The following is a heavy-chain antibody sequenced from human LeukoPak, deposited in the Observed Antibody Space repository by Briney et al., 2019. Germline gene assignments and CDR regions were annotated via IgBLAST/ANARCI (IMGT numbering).Heavy chain of an antibody. D-gene: IGHD5-12*01. Sequence: PSETLSLTCTVSGGSIRFYYWSWIRQPPGRELEWIGHFYSSAINKYNLSLKSRVTISVDTSKKQFSLRLTSVTAADTAVYYCTRNWYGGYAWFDPWGQGTRVTVSS. J-gene: IGHJ5*02. CDR3: TRNWYGGYAWFDP. CDR1: GGSIRFYY. CDR2: FYSSAIN. V-gene: IGHV4-59*01.